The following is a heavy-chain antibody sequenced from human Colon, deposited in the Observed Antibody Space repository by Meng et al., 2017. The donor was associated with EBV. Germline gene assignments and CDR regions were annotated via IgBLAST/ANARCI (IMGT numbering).Heavy chain of an antibody. D-gene: IGHD2-21*01. V-gene: IGHV4-4*02. Sequence: VQLLKSGPGLVKPSGTLSLTFPGSGDSISSINWWSWVRQPPGKGLEWIGEIHYRGSTNYNPALKSRVTMSVDKSKNQFSLNLNSMTAADTAVYYCASFDHIPRRNYFDYWGQGTLVTVSS. CDR2: IHYRGST. CDR3: ASFDHIPRRNYFDY. CDR1: GDSISSINW. J-gene: IGHJ4*02.